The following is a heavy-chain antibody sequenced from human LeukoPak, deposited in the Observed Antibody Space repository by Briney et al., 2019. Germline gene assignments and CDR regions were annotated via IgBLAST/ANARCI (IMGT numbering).Heavy chain of an antibody. CDR1: GFTFSDYY. J-gene: IGHJ3*02. Sequence: GGSLRLSCAASGFTFSDYYKSWIRQAPGKGLEWVSYISSSSSYTNYADSVKGRFTISRDNAKNSLYLQMNSLRAEDTAVYYCAREGYYDSRDPGAFDIWGQGTMVTVSS. CDR3: AREGYYDSRDPGAFDI. D-gene: IGHD3-22*01. V-gene: IGHV3-11*05. CDR2: ISSSSSYT.